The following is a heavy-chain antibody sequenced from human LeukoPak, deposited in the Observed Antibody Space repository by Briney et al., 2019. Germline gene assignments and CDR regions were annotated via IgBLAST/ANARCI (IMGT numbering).Heavy chain of an antibody. Sequence: SETLSLTCTVSGDSISGADYYWSWIRQPPGKGLAWIGYIYYNGNTYYNPSLKSRVTISVDTSKNQFSLKLSSVTAADTAVYYCATGRYNNNAYRYHPGVWGKGTTVTVSS. J-gene: IGHJ6*04. CDR1: GDSISGADYY. CDR2: IYYNGNT. V-gene: IGHV4-30-4*01. D-gene: IGHD1-1*01. CDR3: ATGRYNNNAYRYHPGV.